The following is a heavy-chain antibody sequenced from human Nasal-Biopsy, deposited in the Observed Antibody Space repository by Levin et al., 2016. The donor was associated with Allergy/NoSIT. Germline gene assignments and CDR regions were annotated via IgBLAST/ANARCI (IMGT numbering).Heavy chain of an antibody. CDR1: GFSVSGNY. V-gene: IGHV3-53*01. CDR3: VRVPRGYTYGSDYFHYYMDV. J-gene: IGHJ6*03. CDR2: FYLDDNT. D-gene: IGHD5-18*01. Sequence: GGSLRLSCAASGFSVSGNYMSWVRRAPGKGLEWVSIFYLDDNTKYADSVKGRFTISTDNAKNTVYLQLSSLRVDDTAVYYCVRVPRGYTYGSDYFHYYMDVWGEGTTVTVSS.